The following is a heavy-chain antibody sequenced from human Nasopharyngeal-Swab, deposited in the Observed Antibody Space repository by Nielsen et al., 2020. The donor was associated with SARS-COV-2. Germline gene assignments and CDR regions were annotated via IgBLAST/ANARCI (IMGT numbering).Heavy chain of an antibody. CDR1: GYSFTSYW. CDR3: ASSSTTKADINYGDYFGSPQYYYGMDV. J-gene: IGHJ6*02. D-gene: IGHD4-17*01. Sequence: GESLKISCKGSGYSFTSYWISWVRQMPGKGLEWMGRIDSSDSYTNYSPSFQGHVTISADKSISTAYLQWSSLKASDTAMYYCASSSTTKADINYGDYFGSPQYYYGMDVWGQGTTVTVSS. CDR2: IDSSDSYT. V-gene: IGHV5-10-1*01.